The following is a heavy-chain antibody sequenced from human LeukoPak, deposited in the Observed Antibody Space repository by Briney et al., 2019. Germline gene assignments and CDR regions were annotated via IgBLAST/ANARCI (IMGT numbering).Heavy chain of an antibody. J-gene: IGHJ4*02. Sequence: GGSLRLSCEASGLNFNSYAMSWVRQAPGKGLEWVSAISGSGGSTHYADSVKGRFTISRDNSKNTLCLQMNSLRAEDTAVYYCARVRYGDYWCDYWGQGTLVTVSS. D-gene: IGHD4-17*01. CDR2: ISGSGGST. CDR1: GLNFNSYA. CDR3: ARVRYGDYWCDY. V-gene: IGHV3-23*01.